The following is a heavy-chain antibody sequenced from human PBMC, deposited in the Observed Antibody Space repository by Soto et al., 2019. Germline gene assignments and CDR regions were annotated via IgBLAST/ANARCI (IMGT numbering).Heavy chain of an antibody. CDR3: ARFESVAGRYNYHGLDV. J-gene: IGHJ6*02. D-gene: IGHD6-19*01. CDR1: GGTFSNYA. Sequence: QVQLVQSGAEVKKPGSSVKVSCKVSGGTFSNYAIDWVRLAPGHGLEWMGGIVPIFGTTYYTPTFQGRATSIVEDYTTTAYLEMRSLRPADTAIYYRARFESVAGRYNYHGLDVWGQGTAVSGSS. CDR2: IVPIFGTT. V-gene: IGHV1-69*12.